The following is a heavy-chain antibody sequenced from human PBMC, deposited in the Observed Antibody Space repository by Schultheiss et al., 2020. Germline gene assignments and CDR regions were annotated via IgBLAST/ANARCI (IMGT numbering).Heavy chain of an antibody. CDR2: IYTSGST. V-gene: IGHV4-61*02. J-gene: IGHJ6*02. Sequence: SQTLSLTCTVSGGSISSGSYYWSWIRQPAGKGLEWIGRIYTSGSTNYNPSLKSRVTISVDTSKNQFSLKLSSVTAADTAVYYCAREWSIAAAGALYYYYGMDVWGQGTTVTVYS. D-gene: IGHD6-13*01. CDR3: AREWSIAAAGALYYYYGMDV. CDR1: GGSISSGSYY.